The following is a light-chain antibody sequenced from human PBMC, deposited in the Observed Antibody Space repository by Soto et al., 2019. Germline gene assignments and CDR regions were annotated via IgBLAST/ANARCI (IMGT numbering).Light chain of an antibody. J-gene: IGLJ3*02. Sequence: QPASVSGSPGQSITISCAGTSSDVGANNYVSWYQQHPGKAPKLIIYDVSNRPSGISSRFSGSRSANTASLTISGLQAEDEGDYYCSSYTVSNTGVFGGGTKLTVL. CDR2: DVS. CDR1: SSDVGANNY. V-gene: IGLV2-14*03. CDR3: SSYTVSNTGV.